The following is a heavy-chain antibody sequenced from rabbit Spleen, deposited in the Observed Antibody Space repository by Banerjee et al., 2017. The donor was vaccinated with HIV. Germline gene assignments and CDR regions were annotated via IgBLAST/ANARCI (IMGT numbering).Heavy chain of an antibody. CDR2: IYAGSSGTT. V-gene: IGHV1S45*01. D-gene: IGHD8-1*01. CDR3: ARDTGSSFSTYGMDL. Sequence: QQQLVESGGGLVQPEGSLTLTCTASGLDFSSSYWICWVRQAPGKGLEWIACIYAGSSGTTYYASGAKGRFTISKTSSTTVTLQMTSLTAADTATYFCARDTGSSFSTYGMDLWGQGTLVTVS. CDR1: GLDFSSSYW. J-gene: IGHJ6*01.